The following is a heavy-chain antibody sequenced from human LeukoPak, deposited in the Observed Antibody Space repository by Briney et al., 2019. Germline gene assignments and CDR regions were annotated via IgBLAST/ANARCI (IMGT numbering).Heavy chain of an antibody. CDR2: ISYDGNDK. CDR1: GFTFSNYA. J-gene: IGHJ4*02. D-gene: IGHD5-18*01. Sequence: GSLRLSCAASGFTFSNYAMHWVRQAPGKGLEWVAIISYDGNDKYYTDSVKGRSTISRDKSKNTLYLQMNSLRAEDTAVYYCARDRDTAMGLWGQGTLVTVSS. V-gene: IGHV3-30-3*01. CDR3: ARDRDTAMGL.